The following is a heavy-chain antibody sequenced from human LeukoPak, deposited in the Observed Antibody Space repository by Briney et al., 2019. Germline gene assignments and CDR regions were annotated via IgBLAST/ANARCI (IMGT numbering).Heavy chain of an antibody. Sequence: SETLSLTCAVYGGSFSGYYWSWIRQPPGKGLEWIGEINHSGSTYYNPSLKSRVTISVDTSKNQFSLKLSSVTAADTAVYYCARHQTYYYDSSGYSLFDYWGQGTLVTVSS. J-gene: IGHJ4*02. CDR3: ARHQTYYYDSSGYSLFDY. V-gene: IGHV4-34*01. CDR2: INHSGST. D-gene: IGHD3-22*01. CDR1: GGSFSGYY.